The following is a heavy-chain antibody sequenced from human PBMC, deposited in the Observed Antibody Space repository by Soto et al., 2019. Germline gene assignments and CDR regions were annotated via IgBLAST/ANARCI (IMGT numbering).Heavy chain of an antibody. Sequence: EVQLVESGGGLVQPGGSLRLSCAASGFTFSSYSMNWVRQAPGSGPEWVSYISSSSNSIYYADSVKGRFTISRDNAKNSLHLKINSLRAENTAFYYCASPVEGSTPSCTRWGQGTLVTAPS. J-gene: IGHJ4*02. V-gene: IGHV3-48*01. CDR2: ISSSSNSI. CDR1: GFTFSSYS. CDR3: ASPVEGSTPSCTR. D-gene: IGHD2-2*01.